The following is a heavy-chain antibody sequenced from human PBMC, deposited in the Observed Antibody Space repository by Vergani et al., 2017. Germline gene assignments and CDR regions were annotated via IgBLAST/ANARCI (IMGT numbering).Heavy chain of an antibody. CDR3: ARDRGGPTSSCYFAGAFDY. V-gene: IGHV3-30*02. CDR1: GFTFSSFG. CDR2: IHYDGSHE. D-gene: IGHD2-2*01. J-gene: IGHJ4*02. Sequence: VQLVESGGGLVKPGGSLRLSCAASGFTFSSFGFHWVRQAPGKGLEWVAFIHYDGSHEYYIDSVKGRFTISRDNSKNTLILQMNGLRAEDTAVYYCARDRGGPTSSCYFAGAFDYWGLGTLVSVSS.